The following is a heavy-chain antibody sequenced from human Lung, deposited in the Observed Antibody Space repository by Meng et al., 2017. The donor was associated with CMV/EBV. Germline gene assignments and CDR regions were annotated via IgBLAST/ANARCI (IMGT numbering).Heavy chain of an antibody. Sequence: SGPVSGYILSKMPMHWVRQDHGKGLEWMGGFDFEHGEKIYAQKFQGRVTMTEDIFTDTAYMELTSLRFEDTAVYFCANSFMGGFDPWGQGTLVTVSS. CDR3: ANSFMGGFDP. D-gene: IGHD3-3*02. CDR1: GYILSKMP. J-gene: IGHJ5*02. CDR2: FDFEHGEK. V-gene: IGHV1-24*01.